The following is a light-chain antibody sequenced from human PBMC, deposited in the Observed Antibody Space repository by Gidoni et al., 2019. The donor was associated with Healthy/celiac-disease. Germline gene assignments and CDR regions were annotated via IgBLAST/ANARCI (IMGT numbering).Light chain of an antibody. J-gene: IGKJ5*01. CDR2: AAS. CDR1: QSISSY. V-gene: IGKV1-39*01. CDR3: QQSYSTPIT. Sequence: DIQMNQYPSSLSASVGDRVTLTCRASQSISSYLNWYQQKPGKAPKLLIYAASSLQSGVPSRFSGSGSGTDFTLTISSLQPEEFATYYCQQSYSTPITFGQXTRLEIK.